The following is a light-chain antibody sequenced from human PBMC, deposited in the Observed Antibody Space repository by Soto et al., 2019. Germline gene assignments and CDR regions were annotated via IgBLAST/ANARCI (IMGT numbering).Light chain of an antibody. V-gene: IGKV3-15*01. CDR3: QQYNFWPPLT. CDR1: QSVNSN. J-gene: IGKJ4*01. CDR2: DAS. Sequence: EIVMTQSPATLSVSPGERATLSCRASQSVNSNLAWYRQKPGQAPRLLISDASTRATGVPARFSGSGSGTEFTPTISSLLSEDSGIYYCQQYNFWPPLTFGGGTKVEIK.